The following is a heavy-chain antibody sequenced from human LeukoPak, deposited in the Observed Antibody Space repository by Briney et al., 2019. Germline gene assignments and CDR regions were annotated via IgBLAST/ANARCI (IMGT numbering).Heavy chain of an antibody. Sequence: GGSLRLSCAASGFTFSSYSMNWVRQAPGKGLEWVSSISSSSSYIYYADSVKGRFTISRDNSKNTLYLQMNSLRAEDTAVYYCAKDNAYYYADYWGQGTLVTVSS. V-gene: IGHV3-21*01. CDR2: ISSSSSYI. J-gene: IGHJ4*02. CDR1: GFTFSSYS. CDR3: AKDNAYYYADY. D-gene: IGHD3-10*01.